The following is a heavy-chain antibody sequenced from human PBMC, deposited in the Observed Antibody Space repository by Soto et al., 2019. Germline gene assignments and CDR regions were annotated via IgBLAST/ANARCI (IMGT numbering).Heavy chain of an antibody. D-gene: IGHD6-13*01. J-gene: IGHJ6*02. CDR3: ARLRGPQQHPESDYYYGMDV. CDR1: GYSFTSYW. Sequence: GESLKISCKGSGYSFTSYWIGWVRQMPGKGLEWMGIIYPGDSDTRYSPSFQGQVTISADKSISTAYLQWSSLKASDTAMYYCARLRGPQQHPESDYYYGMDVWGQGTTVTSP. CDR2: IYPGDSDT. V-gene: IGHV5-51*01.